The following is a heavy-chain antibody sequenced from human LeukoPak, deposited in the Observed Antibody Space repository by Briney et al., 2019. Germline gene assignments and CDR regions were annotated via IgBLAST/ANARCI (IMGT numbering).Heavy chain of an antibody. J-gene: IGHJ4*02. Sequence: GGSLRLSCAASGFTFSDSAMHWVRQTSGKGLEWLGRIRTQANNDATAYGASVKGRFIISRDDSRNTAYLQMNSLKTEDTAVYYCAGDYNSLTGLNYWGQGTLVTVST. D-gene: IGHD3-9*01. CDR3: AGDYNSLTGLNY. V-gene: IGHV3-73*01. CDR2: IRTQANNDAT. CDR1: GFTFSDSA.